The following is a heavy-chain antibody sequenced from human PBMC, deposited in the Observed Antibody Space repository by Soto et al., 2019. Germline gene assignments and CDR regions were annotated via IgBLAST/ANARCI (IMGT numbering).Heavy chain of an antibody. CDR3: ARVGGTVTSDY. CDR1: GFSFSTYG. D-gene: IGHD4-17*01. J-gene: IGHJ4*02. Sequence: QVHLVESGGGVVQPGRSLRLSCAASGFSFSTYGMHWVRQAPGKGLEWLALIYFDGSNKYYADSVKGRFTISRDNSKNTLDLQMSSLIAEDTAVYYCARVGGTVTSDYWGQGTLVTVSS. V-gene: IGHV3-33*01. CDR2: IYFDGSNK.